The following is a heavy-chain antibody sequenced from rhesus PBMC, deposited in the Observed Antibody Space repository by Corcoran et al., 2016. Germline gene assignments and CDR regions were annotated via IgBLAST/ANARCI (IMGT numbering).Heavy chain of an antibody. CDR1: GGSVSSSNW. CDR2: ISGSSGST. D-gene: IGHD2-21*01. J-gene: IGHJ3*01. CDR3: ARGSTVLVVVATDALDF. V-gene: IGHV4-65*01. Sequence: QVQLQESGPGLVKPSETLSLTCAVSGGSVSSSNWWSWIRQPPGKGLVWIGYISGSSGSTYYNPSLTRRVTISTATSENQFSLKLSSVTAADTAVYYCARGSTVLVVVATDALDFWGQGLRVTVSS.